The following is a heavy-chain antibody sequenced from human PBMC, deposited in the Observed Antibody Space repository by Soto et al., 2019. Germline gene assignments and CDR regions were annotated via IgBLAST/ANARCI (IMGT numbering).Heavy chain of an antibody. CDR1: GDSVSSVGFH. J-gene: IGHJ4*02. CDR3: PRAPVRFDTISYFDY. CDR2: IYNGGST. V-gene: IGHV4-30-4*01. Sequence: SETLSLTCTVSGDSVSSVGFHWAWLRRRPGKCLEWFGYIYNGGSTYYSPSLERRMHMSLDATRYHYSLRLSSVTAADTPVYFSPRAPVRFDTISYFDYCGQGNLVTVSS.